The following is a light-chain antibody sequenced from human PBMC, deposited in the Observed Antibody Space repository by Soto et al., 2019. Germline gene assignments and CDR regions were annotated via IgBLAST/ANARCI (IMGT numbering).Light chain of an antibody. CDR2: KAS. CDR3: QQYSTYPYI. Sequence: DSQTTQSPSTLSASVGDTVTIPCRASQSINRWLAWYQQKPGKAPKLLIYKASSLESGVPSRFSGGGIGTEFSLSISSLQPDDFATYYCQQYSTYPYIFGQGTKVDIK. V-gene: IGKV1-5*03. J-gene: IGKJ2*01. CDR1: QSINRW.